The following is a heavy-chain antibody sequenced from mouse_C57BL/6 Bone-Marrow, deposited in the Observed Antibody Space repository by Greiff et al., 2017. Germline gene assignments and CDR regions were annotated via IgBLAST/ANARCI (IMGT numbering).Heavy chain of an antibody. V-gene: IGHV1S81*02. CDR1: GYTFTSYY. Sequence: QVQLKESGAELVKPGASVKLSCKASGYTFTSYYMYWVKQRPGQGLEWIGEINPNNGGTNFNEKFKSKATLTVDKSSSTAYMQLSSLTSEDSAVYYCTRSGYGTGAYWGQGTLVTVSA. CDR3: TRSGYGTGAY. J-gene: IGHJ3*01. CDR2: INPNNGGT. D-gene: IGHD3-1*01.